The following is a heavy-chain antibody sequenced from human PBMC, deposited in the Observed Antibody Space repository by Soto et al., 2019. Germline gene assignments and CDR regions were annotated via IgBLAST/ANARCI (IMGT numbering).Heavy chain of an antibody. D-gene: IGHD3-3*01. CDR1: GFTFSSYA. CDR2: ISGSGGST. V-gene: IGHV3-23*01. J-gene: IGHJ6*02. Sequence: EGSLRLSCAASGFTFSSYAMSRVRQAPGKGLEWVSAISGSGGSTYYADSVKGRFTISRDNSKNTLYLQMNSLRAEDTAVYYCARFLEWFPGTAYNYYYYGMNVWGQGTTVTVSS. CDR3: ARFLEWFPGTAYNYYYYGMNV.